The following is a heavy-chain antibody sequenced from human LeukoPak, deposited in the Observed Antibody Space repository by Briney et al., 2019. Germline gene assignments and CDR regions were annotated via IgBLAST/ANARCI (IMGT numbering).Heavy chain of an antibody. J-gene: IGHJ4*02. D-gene: IGHD5-18*01. CDR3: ARGGGYSYGPFDY. Sequence: GGSLRLSCAASGFTLSSYWMHWVRHAPGKGLVWVSRINSDGSSTSYADSVKGRFTISRDNAKNTLYLQMNSLRAEDTAVYYCARGGGYSYGPFDYWGQGTLVTVSS. V-gene: IGHV3-74*01. CDR1: GFTLSSYW. CDR2: INSDGSST.